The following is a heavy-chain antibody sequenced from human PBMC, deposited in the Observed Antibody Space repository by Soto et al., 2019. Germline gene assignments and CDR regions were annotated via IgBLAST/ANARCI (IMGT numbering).Heavy chain of an antibody. D-gene: IGHD3-9*01. Sequence: SETLSLTCAVYGGSFSGYYWSWIRQPPGKGLEWIGEINHSGSTNYNPSLKSRVTISVDTSKNQFSLKLSSVTAADTAVYYCARTQYYDILTGPKLRRNYYMDVWGKGTTVTV. CDR1: GGSFSGYY. V-gene: IGHV4-34*01. CDR2: INHSGST. J-gene: IGHJ6*03. CDR3: ARTQYYDILTGPKLRRNYYMDV.